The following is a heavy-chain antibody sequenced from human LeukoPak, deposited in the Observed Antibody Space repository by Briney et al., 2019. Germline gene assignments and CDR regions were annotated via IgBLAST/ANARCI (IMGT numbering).Heavy chain of an antibody. J-gene: IGHJ3*02. CDR3: GRKITTTGGDAFDI. CDR2: INSDGSGT. CDR1: GFTFSRYW. Sequence: PGGSLRLSCAASGFTFSRYWMHWVRQAPGKGLVWVSRINSDGSGTTCADSVKGRFTISRDNAKNTLYLQMNSLRVEDTAVYYCGRKITTTGGDAFDIWGHGTMVTVSS. D-gene: IGHD1-1*01. V-gene: IGHV3-74*01.